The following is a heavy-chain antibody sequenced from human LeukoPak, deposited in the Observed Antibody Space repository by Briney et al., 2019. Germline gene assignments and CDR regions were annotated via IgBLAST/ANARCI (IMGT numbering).Heavy chain of an antibody. D-gene: IGHD3-10*01. CDR3: ARGRVQGKAFDY. CDR1: GGSFSGYH. V-gene: IGHV4-34*01. CDR2: INHSGST. J-gene: IGHJ4*02. Sequence: SETLSLTCAVYGGSFSGYHWSWIRQPPGKGLEWIGEINHSGSTNYNPSLKSRVTISVDTSKNQFSLKLSSVTAADTAVYYCARGRVQGKAFDYWGQGTLVTVSS.